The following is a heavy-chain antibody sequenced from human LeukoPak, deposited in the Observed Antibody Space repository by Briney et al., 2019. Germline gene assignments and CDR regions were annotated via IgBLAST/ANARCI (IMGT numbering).Heavy chain of an antibody. Sequence: PSETLSLTCTVSGGSISSSSYYWGWXXXXXXXXXXXXGSIYYSGSTYYNPSLKSRVTISVDTSKNQFSLKLSSVTAADTAVYYCASESGYDSHGMDVWGQGTTVTVSS. CDR1: GGSISSSSYY. V-gene: IGHV4-39*01. J-gene: IGHJ6*02. D-gene: IGHD5-12*01. CDR3: ASESGYDSHGMDV. CDR2: IYYSGST.